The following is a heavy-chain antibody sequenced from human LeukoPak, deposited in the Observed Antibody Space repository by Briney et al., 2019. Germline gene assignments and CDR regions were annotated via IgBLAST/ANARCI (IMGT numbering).Heavy chain of an antibody. D-gene: IGHD2-2*01. CDR1: GGSISSYY. CDR2: IDYSGST. V-gene: IGHV4-59*01. CDR3: ARDQYCSSTSCYYYYMDV. Sequence: PSETLSLTCTVSGGSISSYYWSWIRQPPGKGLEWIGYIDYSGSTNYNPSLKSRVTISVDTSKNQFSLKLSSVTAADTAVYYCARDQYCSSTSCYYYYMDVWGKGTTVTVSS. J-gene: IGHJ6*03.